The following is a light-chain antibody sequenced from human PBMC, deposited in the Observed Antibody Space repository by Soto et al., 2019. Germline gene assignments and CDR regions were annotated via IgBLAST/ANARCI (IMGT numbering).Light chain of an antibody. J-gene: IGKJ4*01. Sequence: EIVMTQSPATLSVSPGERATLSCRASQSVSSNLAWYQQKPGQAPKLLIYGASTRATGIQARFSGSGSGTEFTLTISSLQSADFAVDYCQQYNNWPPLTFGGGTKLEIK. V-gene: IGKV3-15*01. CDR3: QQYNNWPPLT. CDR1: QSVSSN. CDR2: GAS.